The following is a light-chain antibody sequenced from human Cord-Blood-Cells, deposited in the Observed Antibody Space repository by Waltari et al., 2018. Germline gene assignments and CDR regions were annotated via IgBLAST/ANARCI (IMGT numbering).Light chain of an antibody. CDR1: SSDVGGYNH. Sequence: QSALTQPRSVSGSPGQSVTISCTGTSSDVGGYNHVSWYQQPPGQAPKLTVDDVSKRPSGVPARFSGSNSCNTASLTISGLQAEDEADYYCCSYAGSYTWVFGGGTKLTVL. CDR2: DVS. V-gene: IGLV2-11*01. J-gene: IGLJ3*02. CDR3: CSYAGSYTWV.